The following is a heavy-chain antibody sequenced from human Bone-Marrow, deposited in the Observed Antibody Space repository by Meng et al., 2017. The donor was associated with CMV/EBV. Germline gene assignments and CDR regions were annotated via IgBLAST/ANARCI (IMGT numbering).Heavy chain of an antibody. Sequence: GESLKISCAASGFTFSSYAMHWVRQAPGRGLEWVAFISHDGSNEYFAVSVKGRFTISRDNCKNTLFLQMNSLRAEDTAVYYCARDFGSGYSGGAFDIWGQGTMVTVSS. J-gene: IGHJ3*02. CDR1: GFTFSSYA. CDR2: ISHDGSNE. V-gene: IGHV3-30*04. D-gene: IGHD3-22*01. CDR3: ARDFGSGYSGGAFDI.